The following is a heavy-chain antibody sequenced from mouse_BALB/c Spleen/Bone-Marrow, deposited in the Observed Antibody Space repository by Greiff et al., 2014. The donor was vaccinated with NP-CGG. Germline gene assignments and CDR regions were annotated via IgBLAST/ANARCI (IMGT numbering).Heavy chain of an antibody. Sequence: QVQLHQPGPELVKPGASVKISCKASGYAFSSSWMNWVKQRPGQGLEWIGRIYPGDGDTNYNGKFKGKATLTADKSSSTAYMQLSSLTSVDSAVYFCARGYGNYEGWFAYWGQGTLVTVSA. CDR2: IYPGDGDT. CDR1: GYAFSSSW. J-gene: IGHJ3*01. D-gene: IGHD2-10*02. CDR3: ARGYGNYEGWFAY. V-gene: IGHV1-82*01.